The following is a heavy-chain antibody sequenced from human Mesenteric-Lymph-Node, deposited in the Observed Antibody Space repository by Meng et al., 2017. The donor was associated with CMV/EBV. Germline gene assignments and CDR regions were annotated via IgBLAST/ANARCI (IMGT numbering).Heavy chain of an antibody. CDR3: AGQMSRVEPGAIGLGGVDP. CDR1: GGSISTARYY. V-gene: IGHV4-39*01. D-gene: IGHD5-24*01. CDR2: IFYSGST. J-gene: IGHJ5*02. Sequence: SETLSLTCTVSGGSISTARYYWGWIRQPPGKGLEWIATIFYSGSTYNNLSLKSRVTISGDTSKNQFSQKLSSVTAADTAVYYWAGQMSRVEPGAIGLGGVDPWGQGTLVTVSS.